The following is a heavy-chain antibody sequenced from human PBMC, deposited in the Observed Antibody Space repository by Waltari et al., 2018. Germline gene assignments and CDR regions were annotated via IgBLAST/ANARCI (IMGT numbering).Heavy chain of an antibody. Sequence: EVQLVESGGVVVQPGGSLRLSCAASGFTFADSTMNWVRQAPGKGLEWVSLISWDGGSTYYADSVKGRFTISRDNSKNSLYLQMNSLRTEDTALYYCAKGGYYYYMDVWGKGTTVTVSS. CDR3: AKGGYYYYMDV. J-gene: IGHJ6*03. CDR1: GFTFADST. V-gene: IGHV3-43*01. CDR2: ISWDGGST.